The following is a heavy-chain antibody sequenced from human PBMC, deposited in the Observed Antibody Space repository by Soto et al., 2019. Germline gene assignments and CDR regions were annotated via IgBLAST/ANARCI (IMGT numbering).Heavy chain of an antibody. V-gene: IGHV3-21*01. Sequence: PGGSLRLSCAASGYTFSVGWMSWVRQAPGKGLEWVSSISSTTNYIYYADSMKGRFTVSRDNAKNSVYLEMNSLSAEDTALYYCARESEDLTSNFDYWGQGTLVTVSS. CDR1: GYTFSVGW. CDR3: ARESEDLTSNFDY. CDR2: ISSTTNYI. J-gene: IGHJ4*02.